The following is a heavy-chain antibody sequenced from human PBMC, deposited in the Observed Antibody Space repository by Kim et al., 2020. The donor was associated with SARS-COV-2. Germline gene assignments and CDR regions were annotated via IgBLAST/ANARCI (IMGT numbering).Heavy chain of an antibody. CDR2: IYYSGST. J-gene: IGHJ5*02. D-gene: IGHD3-3*01. CDR1: GGSISSYY. Sequence: SETLSLTCTVSGGSISSYYWSWIRQPPGKGLEWIGYIYYSGSTNYNPSLKSRVTISVDTSKNQFSLKLSSVTAADTAVYYCARALPVDFWSGYYPAEGTFDPWGQGTLVTVSS. V-gene: IGHV4-59*13. CDR3: ARALPVDFWSGYYPAEGTFDP.